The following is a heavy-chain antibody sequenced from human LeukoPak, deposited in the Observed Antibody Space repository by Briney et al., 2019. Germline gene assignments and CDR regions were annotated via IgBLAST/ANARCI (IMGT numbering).Heavy chain of an antibody. J-gene: IGHJ4*02. CDR3: ARIGYSSGWYVDYFDY. Sequence: ASVKVSCKASGYTFTSYGISWVRQAPGQGLEWMGWIRAYNGNTNYAQKLQGRVTMTTDTSTSTAYMELRSLRSDDTAVYYCARIGYSSGWYVDYFDYWGQGTLVTVSS. D-gene: IGHD6-19*01. CDR2: IRAYNGNT. V-gene: IGHV1-18*01. CDR1: GYTFTSYG.